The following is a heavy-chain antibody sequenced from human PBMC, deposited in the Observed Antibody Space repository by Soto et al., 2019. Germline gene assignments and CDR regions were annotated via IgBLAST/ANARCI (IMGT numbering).Heavy chain of an antibody. CDR2: IYYSGST. D-gene: IGHD1-7*01. CDR1: GGSISSSSYY. J-gene: IGHJ4*02. Sequence: SETLSLTCTVSGGSISSSSYYWGWIRQPPGKGLEWIGSIYYSGSTYYNPSLKSRVTISVDTSKNQFSLKLSSVTAADTAVYYCATVTGTRVSGGFDYWGQGTLVTVSS. CDR3: ATVTGTRVSGGFDY. V-gene: IGHV4-39*01.